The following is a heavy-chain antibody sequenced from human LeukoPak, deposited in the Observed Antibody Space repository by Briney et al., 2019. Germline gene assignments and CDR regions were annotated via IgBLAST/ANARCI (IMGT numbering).Heavy chain of an antibody. D-gene: IGHD6-6*01. J-gene: IGHJ4*02. Sequence: PSETLSLTCAVYGESFSGYYWSWIRQPPGKGLEWIGEINHSGSTNYNPSLKSRVTISVDTSKNQFSLKLSSVTAADTAVYYCARGHRKGSSSSPFDYWGQGTLVTVSS. CDR1: GESFSGYY. V-gene: IGHV4-34*01. CDR2: INHSGST. CDR3: ARGHRKGSSSSPFDY.